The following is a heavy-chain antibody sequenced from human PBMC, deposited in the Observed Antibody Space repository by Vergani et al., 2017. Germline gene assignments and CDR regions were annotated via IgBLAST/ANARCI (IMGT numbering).Heavy chain of an antibody. CDR1: GFTFTDYG. CDR3: TTGFPGSSWSTY. Sequence: EVQLVESGGGLEQPGRSLRLSCRASGFTFTDYGISWFRQAPGKGLEWVGFVRNKEDSGTPEHAASVKGRFTISRDDSKAIAYLQMNSLKTEDTAVYYCTTGFPGSSWSTYWGQGTLVTVSS. J-gene: IGHJ4*01. V-gene: IGHV3-49*03. D-gene: IGHD6-13*01. CDR2: VRNKEDSGTP.